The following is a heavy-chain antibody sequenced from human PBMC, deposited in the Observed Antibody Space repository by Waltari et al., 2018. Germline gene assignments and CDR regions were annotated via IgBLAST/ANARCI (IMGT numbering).Heavy chain of an antibody. J-gene: IGHJ4*02. D-gene: IGHD3-9*01. CDR2: IKTDGSTT. CDR3: ARDLDWVLFDY. Sequence: EVQLVESGGGLVQPGGYLLPSCEASGFTHGRYWMHGVRQVPGKGLVWVSRIKTDGSTTAYADAVKGRFTISRDNAKNTLYLQMHSLRAEDTAVYFCARDLDWVLFDYWGQGTLVTVAS. CDR1: GFTHGRYW. V-gene: IGHV3-74*01.